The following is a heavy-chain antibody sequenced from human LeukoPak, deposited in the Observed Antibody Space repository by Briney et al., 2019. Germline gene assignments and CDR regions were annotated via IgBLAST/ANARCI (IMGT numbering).Heavy chain of an antibody. CDR2: IYTSGST. Sequence: KSSETLSLTCTVSGGSISSYYWSWIRQPAGKGLEWIGRIYTSGSTNYNPSLKSRVTMSEDTSKNQFSLKLSSVTAADTAVYYCARDTYYYDSSGYWPAFDIWGQGTMVTVSS. CDR3: ARDTYYYDSSGYWPAFDI. V-gene: IGHV4-4*07. CDR1: GGSISSYY. J-gene: IGHJ3*02. D-gene: IGHD3-22*01.